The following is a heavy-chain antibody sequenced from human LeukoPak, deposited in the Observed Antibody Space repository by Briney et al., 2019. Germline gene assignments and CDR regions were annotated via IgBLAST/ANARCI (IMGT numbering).Heavy chain of an antibody. V-gene: IGHV4-39*01. J-gene: IGHJ4*02. D-gene: IGHD5-24*01. CDR1: GGSISSSSYY. CDR2: IYYSGST. Sequence: AETLSLTCTVSGGSISSSSYYWGWIRQPPGKGLEWIGSIYYSGSTYYNPSLKSRVTISVDTSKNQFSLKLSSVTAADTAVSYCARHRMRWLQIYYFDYWGQGTLVTVSS. CDR3: ARHRMRWLQIYYFDY.